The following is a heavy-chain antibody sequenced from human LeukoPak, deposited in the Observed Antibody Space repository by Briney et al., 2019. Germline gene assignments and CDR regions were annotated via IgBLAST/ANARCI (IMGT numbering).Heavy chain of an antibody. CDR2: INSDGSST. Sequence: PGGSLRLSCAASGFTFSSYWMPWVRQAPGKGLVWVSRINSDGSSTSYADSVKGRFTISRDNAKNTLYLQMNSLRAEDTAVYYCARDRYYDFWSGYFYYYGMDVWGQGTTVTVSS. D-gene: IGHD3-3*01. V-gene: IGHV3-74*01. CDR3: ARDRYYDFWSGYFYYYGMDV. J-gene: IGHJ6*02. CDR1: GFTFSSYW.